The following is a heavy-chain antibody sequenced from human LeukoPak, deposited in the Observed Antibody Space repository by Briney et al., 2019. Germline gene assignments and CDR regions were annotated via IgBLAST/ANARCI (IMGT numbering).Heavy chain of an antibody. CDR1: GGTFSSYA. J-gene: IGHJ5*02. Sequence: ASVTVSFKASGGTFSSYAISWVRQAPGQGLEMMGGIIPSVGGGNYAQKFQGRVTITTDESTSTAYMELSSMRSEDTAVYYCARQQTDHHTYYYDSSGYYSGWFDPWGQGPLVTVSS. CDR2: IIPSVGGG. D-gene: IGHD3-22*01. CDR3: ARQQTDHHTYYYDSSGYYSGWFDP. V-gene: IGHV1-69*05.